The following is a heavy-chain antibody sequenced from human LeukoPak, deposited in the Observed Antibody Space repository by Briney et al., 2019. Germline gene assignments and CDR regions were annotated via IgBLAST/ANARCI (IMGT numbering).Heavy chain of an antibody. CDR1: GFTFSSYS. CDR2: ISSSSSYI. D-gene: IGHD3-22*01. Sequence: GSLRLSCAASGFTFSSYSMNWVRQAPGKGLEWVSSISSSSSYIYYADSVKGRFTISRDNSKNTLYLQMNSLRAEDTAVYYCARDTPYYDSSGDTPHDAFDIWGQGTMVTVSS. CDR3: ARDTPYYDSSGDTPHDAFDI. V-gene: IGHV3-21*01. J-gene: IGHJ3*02.